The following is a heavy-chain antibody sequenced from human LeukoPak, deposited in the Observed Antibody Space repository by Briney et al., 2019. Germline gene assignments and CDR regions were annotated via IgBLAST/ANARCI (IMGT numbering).Heavy chain of an antibody. D-gene: IGHD3-22*01. CDR1: GFTFSDYY. CDR3: AKGKAYYYDSSGHRYFDY. J-gene: IGHJ4*02. Sequence: TGGSLRLSCAASGFTFSDYYMSWIRQAPGKGLEWVAFIRYDGSNKYYADSVKGRFTISRDNSKNTLYLQMNSLRAEDTAVYYCAKGKAYYYDSSGHRYFDYWGQGTLVTVSS. CDR2: IRYDGSNK. V-gene: IGHV3-30*02.